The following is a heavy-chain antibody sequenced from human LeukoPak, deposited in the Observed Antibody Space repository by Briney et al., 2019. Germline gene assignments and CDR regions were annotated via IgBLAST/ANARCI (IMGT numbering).Heavy chain of an antibody. CDR1: GFIFSSYS. CDR2: ISTTGSTI. J-gene: IGHJ4*02. D-gene: IGHD3-22*01. V-gene: IGHV3-48*02. CDR3: ARDRSSSVYYPFDY. Sequence: PGGSLRLSCAASGFIFSSYSMNWVRQAPGKGLEWVSYISTTGSTIYYADSVKGRFTISRDNAKNSLYLQMNSLRDEDTAVYYCARDRSSSVYYPFDYWGQGTLVTVSS.